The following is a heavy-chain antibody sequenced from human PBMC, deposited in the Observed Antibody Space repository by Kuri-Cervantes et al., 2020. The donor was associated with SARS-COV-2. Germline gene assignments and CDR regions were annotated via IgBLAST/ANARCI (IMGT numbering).Heavy chain of an antibody. Sequence: GSLRLSCAVYGGSFSGFYWSWIRQAPGKGLEWIGEINHSGSANYSPSLKSRVTISVDTSKNQFSLKLSSVTAADTAVYYCARGGYDFWSDPQDQQYYMDVWGKGTTVTVSS. V-gene: IGHV4-34*01. CDR1: GGSFSGFY. J-gene: IGHJ6*03. CDR3: ARGGYDFWSDPQDQQYYMDV. CDR2: INHSGSA. D-gene: IGHD3-3*01.